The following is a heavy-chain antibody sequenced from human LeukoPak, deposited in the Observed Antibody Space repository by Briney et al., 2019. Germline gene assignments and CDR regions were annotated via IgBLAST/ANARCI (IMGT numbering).Heavy chain of an antibody. V-gene: IGHV3-30*03. CDR1: GFTFSSYS. CDR2: ISYDGSNK. CDR3: ARDLDY. J-gene: IGHJ4*02. Sequence: GGSLRLSCAASGFTFSSYSMNWVRQAPGKGLEWVAVISYDGSNKYYADSVKGRFTISRDNSKNTLYLQMNSLRAEDTAVYYCARDLDYWGQGTLVTVSS.